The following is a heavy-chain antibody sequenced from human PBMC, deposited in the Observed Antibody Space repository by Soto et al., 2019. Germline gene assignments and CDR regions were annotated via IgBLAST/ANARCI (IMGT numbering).Heavy chain of an antibody. CDR1: GFTFSSYG. CDR2: IWYDGSNK. Sequence: GGSLRLSCAASGFTFSSYGMHWARQAPGKGLEWVAVIWYDGSNKYYADSVKGRFTISRDNSKNTLYLQMNSLRAEDTAVYYCARERALAGDAFDIWGQGTMVTVSS. D-gene: IGHD3-3*02. J-gene: IGHJ3*02. V-gene: IGHV3-33*01. CDR3: ARERALAGDAFDI.